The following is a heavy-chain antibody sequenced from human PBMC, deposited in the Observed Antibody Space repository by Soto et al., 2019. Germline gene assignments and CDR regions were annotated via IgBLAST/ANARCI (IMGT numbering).Heavy chain of an antibody. Sequence: GGSLRLSCAASGFTFSSYAMSWVRQAPGKGLEWVSAISGSGGSTYYAASVKGRFAISRDNSKNTLYLQMNSLRAEDKAVYYCAKDGYSPGAFDIWGQGTMVTVSS. CDR1: GFTFSSYA. D-gene: IGHD5-18*01. CDR2: ISGSGGST. J-gene: IGHJ3*02. V-gene: IGHV3-23*01. CDR3: AKDGYSPGAFDI.